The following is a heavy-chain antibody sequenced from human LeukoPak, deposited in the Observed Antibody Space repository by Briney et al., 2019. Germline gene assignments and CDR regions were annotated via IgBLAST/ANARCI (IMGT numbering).Heavy chain of an antibody. CDR3: ARDRRGTYYYGSGSYSYYYYMDV. V-gene: IGHV3-53*01. J-gene: IGHJ6*03. D-gene: IGHD3-10*01. CDR2: IYSGGST. CDR1: GFTFSSYG. Sequence: GGSLRLSCAASGFTFSSYGMHWVRQAPGKGLEWVSVIYSGGSTYYADSVKGRFTISRDNSKNTLYLQMNSLRAEDTAVYYCARDRRGTYYYGSGSYSYYYYMDVWGKGTTVTISS.